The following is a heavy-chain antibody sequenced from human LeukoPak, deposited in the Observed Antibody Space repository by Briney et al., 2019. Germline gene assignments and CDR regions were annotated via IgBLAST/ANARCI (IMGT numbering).Heavy chain of an antibody. V-gene: IGHV1-8*01. CDR2: VHPNSGNP. Sequence: ASVKVSCKTSGYPFTTWEISWVRQAAGQGLEWMGWVHPNSGNPAYAQKSQGRVTLTRDTSISTAYMELSGLRSDDTAVYFCARGPRNDPWGQGTLVTVSS. CDR1: GYPFTTWE. J-gene: IGHJ5*02. D-gene: IGHD1-14*01. CDR3: ARGPRNDP.